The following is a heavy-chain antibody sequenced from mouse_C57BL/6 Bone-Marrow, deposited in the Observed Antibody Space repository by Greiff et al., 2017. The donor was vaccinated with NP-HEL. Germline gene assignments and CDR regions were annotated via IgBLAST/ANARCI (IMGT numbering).Heavy chain of an antibody. CDR3: AREEVTGAPDY. D-gene: IGHD2-13*01. CDR2: IDPSDSET. CDR1: GYTFTSYW. J-gene: IGHJ2*01. V-gene: IGHV1-52*01. Sequence: QVQLQQPGAELVRPGSSVKLSCKASGYTFTSYWMHWVKQRPIQGLEWIGNIDPSDSETHYNQKFTDTATLTVDKYSRTAYLQLSSLTSEDSAVYDCAREEVTGAPDYWGQGTTLTVSS.